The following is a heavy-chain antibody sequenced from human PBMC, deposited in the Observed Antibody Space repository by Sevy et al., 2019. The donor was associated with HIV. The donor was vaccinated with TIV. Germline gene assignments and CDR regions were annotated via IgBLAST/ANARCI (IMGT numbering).Heavy chain of an antibody. V-gene: IGHV3-66*01. J-gene: IGHJ6*02. CDR2: IYSDGRT. CDR1: GLSVSDNY. Sequence: GGYLRLSCAASGLSVSDNYMNWVRQAPGKGLELVSVIYSDGRTYYADSVKGRFTISRVNSKNTLYLHMNNLRPEDTAVYYCERDRYYDASGYYYYYYGMDVWGQGTTVTVSS. CDR3: ERDRYYDASGYYYYYYGMDV. D-gene: IGHD3-22*01.